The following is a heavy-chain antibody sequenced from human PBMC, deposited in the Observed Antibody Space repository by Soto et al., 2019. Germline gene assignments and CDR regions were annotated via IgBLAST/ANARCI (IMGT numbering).Heavy chain of an antibody. V-gene: IGHV1-3*01. Sequence: QVQLVQSGAEVKKPGASVKVSCKASGYTFTSYAIHWVRQAPGQRLEWMGWINAGNGNTKYSQKFQGRVTITRDTSASTAYMELGSLRSEATAVYYCARGVYSTVTTREAFDYWRQGPLVTVSS. J-gene: IGHJ4*02. CDR1: GYTFTSYA. D-gene: IGHD4-17*01. CDR3: ARGVYSTVTTREAFDY. CDR2: INAGNGNT.